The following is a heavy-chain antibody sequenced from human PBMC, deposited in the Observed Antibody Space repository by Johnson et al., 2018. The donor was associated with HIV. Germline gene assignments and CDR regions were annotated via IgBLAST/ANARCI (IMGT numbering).Heavy chain of an antibody. Sequence: VHLVESGGGVVRPGGSLRLSCAASGFTFDDYGMSWVRQAPGKGLEWVSVIHSGGSTNYADSVKGRFTISRDNSKNTLYLQMNSLRAEDTAVYYCARDGGDTMIRRPFPGAFDIWGQGTMVTVSS. CDR3: ARDGGDTMIRRPFPGAFDI. CDR2: IHSGGST. D-gene: IGHD3-22*01. J-gene: IGHJ3*02. CDR1: GFTFDDYG. V-gene: IGHV3-20*04.